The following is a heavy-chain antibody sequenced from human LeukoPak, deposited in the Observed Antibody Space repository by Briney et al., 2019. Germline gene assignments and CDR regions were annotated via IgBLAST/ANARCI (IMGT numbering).Heavy chain of an antibody. CDR2: ISASGGST. D-gene: IGHD6-6*01. Sequence: GGSLRLSCAASGFTFSSYAMSWVRQTPGKGLEWVSAISASGGSTYYADSVKGRFTISRDNSKNTLYLQMNSLRAEDTAVYYCARQTHSSFCDQWGQGTLVTVSS. V-gene: IGHV3-23*01. J-gene: IGHJ4*02. CDR1: GFTFSSYA. CDR3: ARQTHSSFCDQ.